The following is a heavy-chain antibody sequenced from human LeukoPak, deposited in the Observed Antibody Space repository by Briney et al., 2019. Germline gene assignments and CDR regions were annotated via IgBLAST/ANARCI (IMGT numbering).Heavy chain of an antibody. V-gene: IGHV3-21*05. J-gene: IGHJ4*02. CDR2: IISTSGDM. Sequence: GGSLRLSCAASGFTFKSYSMNWVRQAPGKGLEWVAFIISTSGDMFYADSVEGRFTISRDNAKNSLYLQMDGLRAEDTAAYYCARAAGYYFDYWGQGSLVTVSS. CDR1: GFTFKSYS. CDR3: ARAAGYYFDY.